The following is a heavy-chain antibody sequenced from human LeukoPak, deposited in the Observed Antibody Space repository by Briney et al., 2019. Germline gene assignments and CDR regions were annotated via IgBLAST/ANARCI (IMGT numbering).Heavy chain of an antibody. Sequence: PSETLSLTCTVSGGSINSSPYYWGWIRQPPGKGLEGIGNIYYSGSTYYNPSLKTRVTISVDTSKNQFSLKLTSVTAADTAVYYCARHASVDGNWPRPLDYWGQGSLVTVSS. CDR1: GGSINSSPYY. D-gene: IGHD6-19*01. CDR2: IYYSGST. CDR3: ARHASVDGNWPRPLDY. V-gene: IGHV4-39*01. J-gene: IGHJ4*02.